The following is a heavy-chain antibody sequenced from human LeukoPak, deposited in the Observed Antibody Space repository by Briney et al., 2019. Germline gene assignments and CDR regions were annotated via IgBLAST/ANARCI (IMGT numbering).Heavy chain of an antibody. J-gene: IGHJ5*02. CDR1: GGSISSYY. V-gene: IGHV4-59*01. D-gene: IGHD6-13*01. CDR3: ARDRIAAAGHWFDP. CDR2: ICYSGST. Sequence: SETLSLTCTVSGGSISSYYWSWIRQPPGKGLEWIGYICYSGSTNYNPSLKSRVTISVDTSKNQFSLKLSSVTAADTAVYYCARDRIAAAGHWFDPWGQGTLVTVSS.